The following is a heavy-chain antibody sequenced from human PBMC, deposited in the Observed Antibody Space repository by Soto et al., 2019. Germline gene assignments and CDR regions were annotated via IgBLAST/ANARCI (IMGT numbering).Heavy chain of an antibody. CDR3: AKDPNSSGWYLNNWFDP. V-gene: IGHV3-23*01. CDR1: GFTFSSYA. Sequence: PGGSLRLSCAASGFTFSSYAMSWVRQAPGKGLEWVSAISGSGGSTYYADSVKGRFTISRDNSKNTLYLQMNSLRAEDTAVYYCAKDPNSSGWYLNNWFDPWGQGTPVTVSS. D-gene: IGHD6-19*01. J-gene: IGHJ5*02. CDR2: ISGSGGST.